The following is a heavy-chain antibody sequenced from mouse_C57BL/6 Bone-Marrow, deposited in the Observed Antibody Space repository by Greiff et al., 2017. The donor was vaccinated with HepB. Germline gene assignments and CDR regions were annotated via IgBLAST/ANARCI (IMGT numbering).Heavy chain of an antibody. CDR3: ATDYYGKGY. Sequence: QVQLKESGAELARPGASVKLSCKASGYTFTSYGISWVKQRTGQGLEWIGEIYPRSGNTYYNEKFKGKATLTADKSSSTAYMELRSLTSEDAAVYFCATDYYGKGYWGQGTTLTVSS. CDR1: GYTFTSYG. V-gene: IGHV1-81*01. CDR2: IYPRSGNT. D-gene: IGHD1-1*01. J-gene: IGHJ2*01.